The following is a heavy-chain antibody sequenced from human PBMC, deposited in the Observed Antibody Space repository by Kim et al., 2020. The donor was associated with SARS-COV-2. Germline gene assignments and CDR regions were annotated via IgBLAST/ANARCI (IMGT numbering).Heavy chain of an antibody. CDR2: INSDSSSI. V-gene: IGHV3-48*04. Sequence: GGSLRLSCAASGFSLSSYSMNWVRQSPGKGLEWLSYINSDSSSIKYADSVKGRFTISRENAKNSLYLQMNSLRAEDTAVDYCARRMDVWGQGTTVTASS. CDR1: GFSLSSYS. CDR3: ARRMDV. J-gene: IGHJ6*02.